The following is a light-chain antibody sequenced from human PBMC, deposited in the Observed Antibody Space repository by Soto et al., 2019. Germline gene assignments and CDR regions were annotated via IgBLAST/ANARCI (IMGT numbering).Light chain of an antibody. J-gene: IGKJ3*01. CDR1: QSVGSY. V-gene: IGKV3-11*01. Sequence: EIVLTQSPVTLSLSPRERATLYCRASQSVGSYLVWYQQKPGQAPRLLIYDASNRATGIPARFSGSGSGTDFTLTISSLEPEDFAVYYCQQRSNWPRFTFGPGSKVAI. CDR3: QQRSNWPRFT. CDR2: DAS.